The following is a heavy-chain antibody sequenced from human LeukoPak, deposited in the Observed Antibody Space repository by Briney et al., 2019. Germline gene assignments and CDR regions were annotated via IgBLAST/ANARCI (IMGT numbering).Heavy chain of an antibody. CDR3: ARPYSSNWYDAFHF. Sequence: KSSETLSLTCTVFGGPITGYYWSWIRQPPGKGLEWIGYVSYRGSTNYNPSLKSRVTISVDTSKNQFSLKLSSVTAADTAVYYCARPYSSNWYDAFHFWGQGTMVTVYS. V-gene: IGHV4-59*01. CDR2: VSYRGST. D-gene: IGHD6-13*01. J-gene: IGHJ3*01. CDR1: GGPITGYY.